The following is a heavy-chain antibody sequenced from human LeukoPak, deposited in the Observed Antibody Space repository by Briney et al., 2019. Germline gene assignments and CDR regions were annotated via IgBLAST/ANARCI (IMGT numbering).Heavy chain of an antibody. Sequence: ASVRVSCKASGYTFTSYYMHWVRQAPGQGLEWMGIINPRGGSTSYAQKFQGRVTMTRDTSTSTVYMELSSLRSEDTAVYYCAREDIVVVPAADDYWYFDLWGRGTLVTVSS. CDR1: GYTFTSYY. D-gene: IGHD2-2*01. CDR3: AREDIVVVPAADDYWYFDL. CDR2: INPRGGST. J-gene: IGHJ2*01. V-gene: IGHV1-46*03.